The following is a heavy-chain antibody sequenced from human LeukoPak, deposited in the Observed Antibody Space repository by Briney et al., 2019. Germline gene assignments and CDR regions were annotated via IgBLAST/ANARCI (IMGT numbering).Heavy chain of an antibody. J-gene: IGHJ4*02. CDR2: IYHSGST. CDR1: GYSISSGYY. Sequence: PSETLSLTCAVSGYSISSGYYWGWIRQPPGKGLEWIGSIYHSGSTYYNPSLKSRVTISVDTSKNQFSLKLSSVTAADTAVYYFAREKGDYVSSKGDFDYWGQGTLVTVPS. CDR3: AREKGDYVSSKGDFDY. D-gene: IGHD3-10*01. V-gene: IGHV4-38-2*02.